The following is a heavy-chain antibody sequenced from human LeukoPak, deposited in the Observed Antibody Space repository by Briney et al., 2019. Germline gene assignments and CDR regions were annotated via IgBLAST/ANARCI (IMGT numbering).Heavy chain of an antibody. V-gene: IGHV3-7*01. CDR2: IKQDGSEK. D-gene: IGHD2-2*01. J-gene: IGHJ6*02. CDR1: GFTFSSCW. Sequence: GGSLRLSCAASGFTFSSCWMSWVRQAPGKGLEWVASIKQDGSEKYYVDSVKGRFTISRDNAKNSLYLQMSSLRAEDTAVYYCARWGAGCSSTSCYGPQDYYYGMDVWGQGTTVTVSS. CDR3: ARWGAGCSSTSCYGPQDYYYGMDV.